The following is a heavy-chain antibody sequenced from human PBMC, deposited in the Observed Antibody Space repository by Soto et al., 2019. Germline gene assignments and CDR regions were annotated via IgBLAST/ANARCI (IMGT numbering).Heavy chain of an antibody. D-gene: IGHD1-1*01. V-gene: IGHV3-21*01. CDR1: GFTFSSYS. CDR3: ARDPQPSGRPSYGMDV. CDR2: ISSSSSYI. Sequence: GGSLRLSCAASGFTFSSYSMNWVRQAPGKGLEWVSSISSSSSYIYYADSVKGRFTISRDNAKNSLYLQMNSLRAEDTAVYYCARDPQPSGRPSYGMDVWGQGTKVTAP. J-gene: IGHJ6*02.